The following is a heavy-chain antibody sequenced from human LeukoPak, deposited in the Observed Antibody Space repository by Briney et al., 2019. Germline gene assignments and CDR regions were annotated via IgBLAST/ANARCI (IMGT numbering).Heavy chain of an antibody. CDR2: ISNIGTSI. V-gene: IGHV3-21*01. CDR1: GFTYSRYS. CDR3: APEDTAMVEHLDFDY. D-gene: IGHD5-18*01. J-gene: IGHJ4*02. Sequence: PGGSLRLSCAVSGFTYSRYSMNWVRQAPGKGLEWVSSISNIGTSIYYADSVKGRCTISRGNAKNSLYLQMDSLRAEDTAVYYCAPEDTAMVEHLDFDYWGQGTLVTVSS.